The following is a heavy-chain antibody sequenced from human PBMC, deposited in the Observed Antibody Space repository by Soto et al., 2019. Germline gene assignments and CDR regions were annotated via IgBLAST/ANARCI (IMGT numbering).Heavy chain of an antibody. Sequence: SETLSLTCTVSGGSLSSYYWTWIRQSPGKGLEWIGYAYFSGNTNYNPSLKSRVTISIDTSKNQFSLRLASVTAADTAFYYCGSVRPSGYVLSWGQGTLVTVSS. D-gene: IGHD6-25*01. CDR3: GSVRPSGYVLS. V-gene: IGHV4-59*01. CDR2: AYFSGNT. J-gene: IGHJ5*02. CDR1: GGSLSSYY.